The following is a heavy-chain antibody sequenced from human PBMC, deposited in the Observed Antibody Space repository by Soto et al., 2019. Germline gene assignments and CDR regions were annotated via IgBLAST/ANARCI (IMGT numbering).Heavy chain of an antibody. Sequence: QVQLQESGPGLVKPSETLSLTCTVSGGSISSYYWSWIRQPAGKGLEWIGRIYTSGSTNYNPSLRGGSTMSVDPSKTQFSRKLSSVTAADTAVYYCARAPDYYDSKSTLFGAFDIGGKGTMVPVSS. V-gene: IGHV4-4*07. CDR2: IYTSGST. CDR1: GGSISSYY. CDR3: ARAPDYYDSKSTLFGAFDI. J-gene: IGHJ3*02. D-gene: IGHD3-22*01.